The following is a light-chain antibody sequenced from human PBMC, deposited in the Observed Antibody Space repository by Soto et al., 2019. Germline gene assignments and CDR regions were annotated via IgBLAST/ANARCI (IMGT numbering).Light chain of an antibody. V-gene: IGKV3-20*01. CDR2: DAS. CDR1: QSINTY. J-gene: IGKJ1*01. Sequence: ENVLTQSPATLSLSPGEGATLSCRASQSINTYLAWYQQKPGQAPRLLIYDASKRATGIPARFSGSGSGTNFTLTISSLEPEDFAVYYCQQYGSSPETFGQGTKV. CDR3: QQYGSSPET.